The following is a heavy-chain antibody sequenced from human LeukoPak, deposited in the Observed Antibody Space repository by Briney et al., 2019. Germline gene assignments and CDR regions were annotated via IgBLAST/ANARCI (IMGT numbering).Heavy chain of an antibody. CDR2: IYYSGST. D-gene: IGHD3-10*01. J-gene: IGHJ4*02. CDR1: GGSIRRYY. CDR3: ARQGAGVPFDY. Sequence: SETLSLTSTVSGGSIRRYYWSWIRQPPGKGLEWIGYIYYSGSTNYNPSLKSRVTISVDTSKNQFSLKLSSGPAADTAVYYCARQGAGVPFDYWGRGTLVTVSS. V-gene: IGHV4-59*08.